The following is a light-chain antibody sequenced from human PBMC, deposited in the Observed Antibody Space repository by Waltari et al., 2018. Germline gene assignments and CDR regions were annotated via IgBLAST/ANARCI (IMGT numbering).Light chain of an antibody. CDR2: TDK. CDR1: NSNIGRNA. V-gene: IGLV1-44*01. CDR3: ATWDDSLNGWV. J-gene: IGLJ3*02. Sequence: QSVLTQPPSASGTPGQRVTISCSGSNSNIGRNAVNWYQQLPETAPKLLIYTDKQRPSGGPDRFSGSKSGTSASLAISGLQSEDEADYHCATWDDSLNGWVFGGGTKVTVL.